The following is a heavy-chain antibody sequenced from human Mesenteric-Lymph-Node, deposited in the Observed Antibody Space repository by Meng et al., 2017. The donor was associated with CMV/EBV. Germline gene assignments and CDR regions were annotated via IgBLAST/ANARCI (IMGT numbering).Heavy chain of an antibody. J-gene: IGHJ4*02. CDR1: GFTFSSYA. CDR3: AKEAEGTFNY. V-gene: IGHV3-23*01. CDR2: ISGSGGST. Sequence: GESLKISCAASGFTFSSYAMSWVRQAPGKGLEWVSAISGSGGSTYYAASVKGRFTISRDNSKNTVYLQMNSLRAEDTAVYYCAKEAEGTFNYWGQGVLVTVSS. D-gene: IGHD1-1*01.